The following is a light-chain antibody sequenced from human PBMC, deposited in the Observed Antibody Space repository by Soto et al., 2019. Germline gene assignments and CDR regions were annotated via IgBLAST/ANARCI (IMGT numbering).Light chain of an antibody. CDR2: EGS. V-gene: IGLV2-23*03. Sequence: QSVLTQPASVSGSPGQSITISCTGTRSDVGSYNLVSWYQQHPGKAPKLMIYEGSKRPSGVSNRFSGSKSGNTASLTISGLQAEDEADYYCCSYAGSSTFGVVFGGGTKLTVL. CDR3: CSYAGSSTFGVV. J-gene: IGLJ2*01. CDR1: RSDVGSYNL.